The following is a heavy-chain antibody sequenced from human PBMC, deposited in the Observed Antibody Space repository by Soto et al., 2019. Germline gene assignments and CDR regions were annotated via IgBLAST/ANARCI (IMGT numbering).Heavy chain of an antibody. V-gene: IGHV3-73*02. J-gene: IGHJ6*02. CDR2: IRSRANNFAT. D-gene: IGHD2-2*02. CDR1: GFIFSGSA. Sequence: EVQLVESGGGLVQPGGSLKLSCAASGFIFSGSAIHWVRQASGKGLEWVGRIRSRANNFATSSAASVKGRFTFSRDDSKNTAYLQMNTLKPADTAVDYCARGQGAAIGDYYYHGMDVWGQGTTVTVSS. CDR3: ARGQGAAIGDYYYHGMDV.